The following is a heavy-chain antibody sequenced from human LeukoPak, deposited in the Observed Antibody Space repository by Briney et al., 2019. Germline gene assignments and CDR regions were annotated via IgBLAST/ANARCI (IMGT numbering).Heavy chain of an antibody. Sequence: GGSLRLSYAASGFTFRSYWMNWVRQAPGKGLEWLAIIKQDGSEKHYKGSVEGRFTISRDNAKNSLHLQMNSLRAEDTAVYYCAGGSGYLITSWGQGTLVTVSS. V-gene: IGHV3-7*01. J-gene: IGHJ5*02. CDR2: IKQDGSEK. CDR3: AGGSGYLITS. CDR1: GFTFRSYW. D-gene: IGHD3-9*01.